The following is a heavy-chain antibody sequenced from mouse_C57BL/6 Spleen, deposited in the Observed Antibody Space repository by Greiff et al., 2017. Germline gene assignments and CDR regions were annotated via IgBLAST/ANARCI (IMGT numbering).Heavy chain of an antibody. V-gene: IGHV5-4*03. CDR1: GFNFSSSA. J-gene: IGHJ2*01. Sequence: EVKLVESGGGLVKPGGSLKLSCAASGFNFSSSAMSLVRQTPEKRLEWVATISDGGSYTYYPDNVKGRFTISRANAKNNLYLQMSHLKSDDTAMYYCARAGSNYSFDYWRQGTTVTVSA. D-gene: IGHD2-5*01. CDR2: ISDGGSYT. CDR3: ARAGSNYSFDY.